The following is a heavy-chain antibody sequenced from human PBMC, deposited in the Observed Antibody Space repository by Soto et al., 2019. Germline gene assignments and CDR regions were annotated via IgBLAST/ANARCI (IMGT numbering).Heavy chain of an antibody. Sequence: GGSLRPSCAASGFTFSSYGMHWVRQAPGKGLEWVAVIWYDGSNKYYADSVKGRFTISRDNSKNTLYLQMNSLRAEDTAVYYCARDREQQLLPGPFDPWGQGTLVTVSS. J-gene: IGHJ5*02. CDR3: ARDREQQLLPGPFDP. CDR2: IWYDGSNK. D-gene: IGHD6-13*01. CDR1: GFTFSSYG. V-gene: IGHV3-33*01.